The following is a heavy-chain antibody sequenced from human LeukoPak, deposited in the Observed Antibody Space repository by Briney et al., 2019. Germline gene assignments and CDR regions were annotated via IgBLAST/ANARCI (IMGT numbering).Heavy chain of an antibody. Sequence: PGRSLRLSCAASGFTFDDYAMHWVRQAPGKGLEGVSGMSWNSGSIGYADSVKGRFTISRDNAKNSLYLQMNSLRAEDTALYYCAKRKYYYDSSGPNWFDPWGQGTLVTVSS. D-gene: IGHD3-22*01. V-gene: IGHV3-9*01. CDR3: AKRKYYYDSSGPNWFDP. CDR1: GFTFDDYA. J-gene: IGHJ5*02. CDR2: MSWNSGSI.